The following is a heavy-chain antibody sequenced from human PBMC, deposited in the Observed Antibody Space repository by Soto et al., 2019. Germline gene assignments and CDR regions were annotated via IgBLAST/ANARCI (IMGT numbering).Heavy chain of an antibody. J-gene: IGHJ4*02. CDR3: AKARAPRSYDFWTKDY. V-gene: IGHV3-43*01. Sequence: EVQLVESGGVVVQPGGSLRLFCAASGFTFDDYPMHWVRQAPGKGLEWVSLISWDGGSTYYADSVKGRFTISRDNSKNSLYLQMNSLRTEDTALYYCAKARAPRSYDFWTKDYWGQGTLVTVSS. D-gene: IGHD3-3*01. CDR2: ISWDGGST. CDR1: GFTFDDYP.